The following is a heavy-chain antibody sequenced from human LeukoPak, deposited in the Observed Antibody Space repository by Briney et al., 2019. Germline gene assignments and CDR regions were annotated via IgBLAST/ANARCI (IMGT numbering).Heavy chain of an antibody. V-gene: IGHV4-30-2*01. CDR2: IYHSGST. CDR1: GGSISSGGYY. D-gene: IGHD2-21*01. J-gene: IGHJ4*02. CDR3: ARDRGDPRCGLDH. Sequence: SETLSLTCTVSGGSISSGGYYWSWIRQPPGKGLEWIGYIYHSGSTYYNPSLKSRVTISVDRSKNQFSLKLSSVTAADTAVYYCARDRGDPRCGLDHWGQGTLVTVSS.